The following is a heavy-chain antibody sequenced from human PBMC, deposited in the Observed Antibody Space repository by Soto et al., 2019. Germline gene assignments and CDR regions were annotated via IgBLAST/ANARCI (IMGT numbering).Heavy chain of an antibody. V-gene: IGHV1-2*02. Sequence: APVTVSCTGSGYTFTGYYMHWVRQAPGQGLEWMGWINPNSGGTNYAQKFQGRVTMTRDTSISTAYMELSRLRSDDTAVYYCARDPRSWPTLYYYYGMDVWGQGTTVTV. D-gene: IGHD6-13*01. CDR3: ARDPRSWPTLYYYYGMDV. CDR2: INPNSGGT. CDR1: GYTFTGYY. J-gene: IGHJ6*02.